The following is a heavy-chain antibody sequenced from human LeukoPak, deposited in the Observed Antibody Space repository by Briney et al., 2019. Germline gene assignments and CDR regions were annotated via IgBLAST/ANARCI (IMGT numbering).Heavy chain of an antibody. D-gene: IGHD6-13*01. V-gene: IGHV4-4*09. CDR1: GSISGYY. CDR3: ARHGRAAGGTVN. J-gene: IGHJ4*02. CDR2: IYTSGST. Sequence: SETLSLTCTVSGSISGYYWSWIRPPPGKGLEWIGYIYTSGSTNYNPSLESRVTISVDTSKNQFSLDLSSVTAADTAVYYCARHGRAAGGTVNWGQGTLVTVSS.